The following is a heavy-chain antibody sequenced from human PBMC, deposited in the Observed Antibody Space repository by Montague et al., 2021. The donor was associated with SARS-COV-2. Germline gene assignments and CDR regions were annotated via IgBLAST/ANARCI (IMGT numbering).Heavy chain of an antibody. CDR1: GSSLSTSGMC. Sequence: PALVKPTQTLTLTCTFSGSSLSTSGMCVSWIRQPPGKALEWLARIDWDDDKYYSTSLKTRLTISKDTSKNQVVLTVTNMDPVDTATYYCARILVAAAGSPFDPWGQGTLVTVSS. CDR3: ARILVAAAGSPFDP. V-gene: IGHV2-70*11. D-gene: IGHD6-13*01. CDR2: IDWDDDK. J-gene: IGHJ5*02.